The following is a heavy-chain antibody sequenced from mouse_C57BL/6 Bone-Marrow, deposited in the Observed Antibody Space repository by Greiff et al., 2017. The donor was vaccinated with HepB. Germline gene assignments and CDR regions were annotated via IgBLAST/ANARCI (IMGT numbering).Heavy chain of an antibody. V-gene: IGHV5-2*01. CDR1: EYEFPSHD. Sequence: EVHLVESGGGLVQPGESLKLSCESNEYEFPSHDMSWVRKTPEKRLELVAAINSDGGSTYYPDTMERRFIISRDNTKKTLFLQMSSLRSEDTALYYCARPFLTSAWFAYWGQGTRVTVSA. J-gene: IGHJ3*01. CDR2: INSDGGST. D-gene: IGHD1-1*01. CDR3: ARPFLTSAWFAY.